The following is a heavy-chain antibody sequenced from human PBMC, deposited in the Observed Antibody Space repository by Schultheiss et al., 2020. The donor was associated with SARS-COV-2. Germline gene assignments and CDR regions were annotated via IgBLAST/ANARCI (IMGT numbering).Heavy chain of an antibody. Sequence: GGSLRLSCAASGFTVSSNYMSWVRQAPGKGLEWVSVISGNTGSFTDYADSVRGRFTISRDNSQNTVNLQMNSLRAEDTAVYYCARDLVISWNYLDPWGQGTLVTVSS. V-gene: IGHV3-66*01. CDR2: ISGNTGSFT. CDR1: GFTVSSNY. CDR3: ARDLVISWNYLDP. D-gene: IGHD1-7*01. J-gene: IGHJ5*02.